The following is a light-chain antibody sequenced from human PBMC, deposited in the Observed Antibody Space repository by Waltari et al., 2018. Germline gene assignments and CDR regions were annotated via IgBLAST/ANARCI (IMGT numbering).Light chain of an antibody. J-gene: IGLJ2*01. CDR3: ASWAGDSVL. Sequence: QSALTQPPSVSGSPEQSVTISCTGTSSDVGGYNYVSWYQQHPGKAPKIVIYDVSGRPSGVPDRFSGSKSGNTASLTISGLQAEDEGDYFCASWAGDSVLFGGGTKVTVL. CDR2: DVS. V-gene: IGLV2-11*01. CDR1: SSDVGGYNY.